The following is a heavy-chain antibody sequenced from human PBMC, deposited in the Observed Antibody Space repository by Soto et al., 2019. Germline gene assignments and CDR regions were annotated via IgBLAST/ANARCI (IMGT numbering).Heavy chain of an antibody. CDR2: IGSDGTAI. J-gene: IGHJ4*02. Sequence: GGSLRLSCAASGFTFNTYAMSWVRQAPGKGLEWVSAIGSDGTAIQYADSVKGRFTISKDNSKDTLYLQMNSLRAEDTAVYYCARPGLTVPGTRYSDHWRQGTLVTVSS. CDR3: ARPGLTVPGTRYSDH. V-gene: IGHV3-23*05. D-gene: IGHD6-19*01. CDR1: GFTFNTYA.